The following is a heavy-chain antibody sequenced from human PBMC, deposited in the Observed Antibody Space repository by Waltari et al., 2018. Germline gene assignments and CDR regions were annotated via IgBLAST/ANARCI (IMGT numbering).Heavy chain of an antibody. Sequence: QVQLVQSGAEVMKPGASVQVSCKASGCTFTSYDINRLRPPTGEGLEWMGWMKPNSGNKDYEQKFQGRGTTTRNTSISTADKELSSLRTEETAVYYCARTEGARHDYYYYGMDVWGQGTTVTVSS. CDR3: ARTEGARHDYYYYGMDV. D-gene: IGHD1-26*01. V-gene: IGHV1-8*01. CDR2: MKPNSGNK. J-gene: IGHJ6*02. CDR1: GCTFTSYD.